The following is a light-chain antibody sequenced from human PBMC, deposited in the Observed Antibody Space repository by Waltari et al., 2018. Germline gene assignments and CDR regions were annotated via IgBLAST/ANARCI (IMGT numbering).Light chain of an antibody. V-gene: IGLV3-10*01. Sequence: SYELTQPPSVSVSPGQTARITCSGDTLPRKYAYWYQQKSGQAPVLVIFEDNKRPSGIPEGFSGSISGTMATLTISGAQVEDEADYYCYSTDSSSKGVFGAGTKVTVL. CDR1: TLPRKY. CDR2: EDN. CDR3: YSTDSSSKGV. J-gene: IGLJ1*01.